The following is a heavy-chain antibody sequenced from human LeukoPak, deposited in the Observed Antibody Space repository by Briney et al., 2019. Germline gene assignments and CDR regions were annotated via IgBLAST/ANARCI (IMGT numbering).Heavy chain of an antibody. J-gene: IGHJ4*02. CDR3: ARGDYGDYVIGKLFLDY. Sequence: SGTLSLTCAVYGGSFSGYYWSWIRQPPGKGLEWIGEINHSGSTNYNPSLKSRVTISVDTSKNQFSLKLSSVTAADTAVYYCARGDYGDYVIGKLFLDYWGQGTLVTVSS. CDR2: INHSGST. V-gene: IGHV4-34*01. D-gene: IGHD4-17*01. CDR1: GGSFSGYY.